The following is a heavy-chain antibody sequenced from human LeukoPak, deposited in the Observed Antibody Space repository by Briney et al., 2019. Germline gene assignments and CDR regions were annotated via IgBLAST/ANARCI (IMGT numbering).Heavy chain of an antibody. V-gene: IGHV3-9*01. CDR1: GFTFDDYA. CDR2: ISWNSGSI. CDR3: ARSHYDILTGYYIGWFDP. Sequence: GGSLRLSCAASGFTFDDYAMHWVRQAPGKGLEWVSGISWNSGSIGYADSVKGRFTISRDNSKNTLYLQMNSLRAEDTAVYYCARSHYDILTGYYIGWFDPWGQGTLITVSS. D-gene: IGHD3-9*01. J-gene: IGHJ5*02.